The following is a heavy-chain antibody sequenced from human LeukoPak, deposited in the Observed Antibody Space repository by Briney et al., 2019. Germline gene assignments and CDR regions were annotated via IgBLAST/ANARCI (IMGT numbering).Heavy chain of an antibody. V-gene: IGHV4-30-2*01. Sequence: SETLSLTCAVSGGSISSGGYSWSWIRQPPGKGLEWIGYIYHSGSTYYNPSLKSRVTISVDRSKNQFSLKLNSVTAAGTAVYYCARVRCSGGSCYFDYWGQGTLVIVSS. J-gene: IGHJ4*01. CDR1: GGSISSGGYS. CDR2: IYHSGST. D-gene: IGHD2-15*01. CDR3: ARVRCSGGSCYFDY.